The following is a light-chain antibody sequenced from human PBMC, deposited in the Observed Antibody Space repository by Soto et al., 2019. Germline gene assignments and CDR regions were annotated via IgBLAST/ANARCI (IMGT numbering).Light chain of an antibody. Sequence: QSVLTQPPSVSGAPGQRVTISCTGSSSNIGAGYDVHWYQQLPGTAPKLLIYGNSNRPSGVPDRFSGSKSGTSASLAITGRQAEDEADYYCQSYDSSWSGLFGGGTNVTVL. J-gene: IGLJ2*01. V-gene: IGLV1-40*01. CDR2: GNS. CDR3: QSYDSSWSGL. CDR1: SSNIGAGYD.